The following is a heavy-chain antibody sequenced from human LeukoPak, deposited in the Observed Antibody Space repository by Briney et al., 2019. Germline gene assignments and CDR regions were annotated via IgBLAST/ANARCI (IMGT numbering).Heavy chain of an antibody. V-gene: IGHV4-59*01. J-gene: IGHJ5*02. Sequence: SETLSLTCTASGGSISGYYWSWVRQPPGKRLEWIGYISYSGITNYNPSLKSRVTISIDTSKNQFSVKVTSVTAADTAVYYCAREGQWLADWFDPWGQGTLVTVSS. CDR3: AREGQWLADWFDP. D-gene: IGHD6-19*01. CDR2: ISYSGIT. CDR1: GGSISGYY.